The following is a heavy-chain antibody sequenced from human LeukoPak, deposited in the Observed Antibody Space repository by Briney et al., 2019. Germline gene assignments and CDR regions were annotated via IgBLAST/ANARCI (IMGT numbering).Heavy chain of an antibody. CDR1: GGSISSSSYY. CDR3: ATLVYGSGSYLDY. V-gene: IGHV4-39*01. D-gene: IGHD3-10*01. Sequence: SETLSLTCTVSGGSISSSSYYWGWIRQPPGKGLEWIGSIYYSGSTYYNPSLKSRVTISVDTSKNQFSLKLSSVTAADTAVYYCATLVYGSGSYLDYWGQGTLVTVS. CDR2: IYYSGST. J-gene: IGHJ4*02.